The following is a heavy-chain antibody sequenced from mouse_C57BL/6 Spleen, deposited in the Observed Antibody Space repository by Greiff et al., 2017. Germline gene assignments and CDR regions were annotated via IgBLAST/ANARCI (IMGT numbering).Heavy chain of an antibody. J-gene: IGHJ2*01. D-gene: IGHD2-1*01. Sequence: DVQLVESGGGLVKPGGSLKLSCAASGFTFSSYAMSWVRQTPEKRLEWVATISDGGSYTYYPDNVKGRFTISRDNAKNNLYLQMSHLKSEDTAMYYCARSGYYGNFYFDYWGQGTTLTVSS. V-gene: IGHV5-4*01. CDR3: ARSGYYGNFYFDY. CDR2: ISDGGSYT. CDR1: GFTFSSYA.